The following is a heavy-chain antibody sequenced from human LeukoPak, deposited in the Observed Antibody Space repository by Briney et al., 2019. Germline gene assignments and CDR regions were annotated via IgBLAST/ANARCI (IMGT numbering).Heavy chain of an antibody. CDR3: ARDYFYCGGDCFVDY. J-gene: IGHJ4*02. V-gene: IGHV3-21*01. CDR2: ISSSGGRSI. D-gene: IGHD2-21*02. CDR1: GFTFSSYA. Sequence: GGSLRLSCAASGFTFSSYAMSWVRQAPGKGLEWVSAISSSGGRSIDLADSVKGRSTISRDNAKNSLYLQMNSLRAEDTAVYFCARDYFYCGGDCFVDYWGQGTLVTVSS.